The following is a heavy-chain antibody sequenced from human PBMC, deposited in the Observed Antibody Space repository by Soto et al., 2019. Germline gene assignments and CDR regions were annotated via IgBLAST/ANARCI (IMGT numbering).Heavy chain of an antibody. D-gene: IGHD2-2*01. CDR1: GYSFTSYW. CDR3: AREVEYCSSTSCSYGMDV. J-gene: IGHJ6*02. V-gene: IGHV5-10-1*01. Sequence: PGESLKISCKGSGYSFTSYWISWVRQMPGKGLEWMGRIDPSDSYTNYSPSFQGHVTISADKSISTAYLQWSSLKASDTAMYYCAREVEYCSSTSCSYGMDVWGQGTTVTVSS. CDR2: IDPSDSYT.